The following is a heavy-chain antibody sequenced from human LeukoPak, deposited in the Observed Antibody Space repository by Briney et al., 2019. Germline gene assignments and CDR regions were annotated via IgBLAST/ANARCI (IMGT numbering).Heavy chain of an antibody. D-gene: IGHD3-3*01. CDR3: ARAGAEDYDFWSGYDY. CDR1: GGSITNSPKY. V-gene: IGHV4-39*01. CDR2: IFYSGTT. J-gene: IGHJ4*02. Sequence: SESLSLTCTVSGGSITNSPKYWGWIRQPPGKGLEWIGIIFYSGTTYYSPSLKSRATLSVDTSNNQFSLKLSAVTAADTAVYYCARAGAEDYDFWSGYDYWGQGTLVTVSS.